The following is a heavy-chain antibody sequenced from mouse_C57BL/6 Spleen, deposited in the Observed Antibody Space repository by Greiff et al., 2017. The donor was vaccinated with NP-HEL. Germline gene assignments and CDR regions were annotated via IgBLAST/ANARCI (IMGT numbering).Heavy chain of an antibody. CDR2: INSDGGST. J-gene: IGHJ1*03. Sequence: EVKLQESGGGLVQPGESLKLSCESNEYEFPSHDMSWVRKTPEKRLELVAAINSDGGSTYYPDTMERRFIISRDNTKKTLSLQMSSLRAEDTALYYCARQASYYGSSSWYFDVWGTGTTVTVSS. D-gene: IGHD1-1*01. CDR1: EYEFPSHD. V-gene: IGHV5-2*01. CDR3: ARQASYYGSSSWYFDV.